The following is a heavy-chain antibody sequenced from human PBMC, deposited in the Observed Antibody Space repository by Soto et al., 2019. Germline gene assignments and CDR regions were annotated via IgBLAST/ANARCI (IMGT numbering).Heavy chain of an antibody. CDR3: ATSIAAAPNFDY. V-gene: IGHV5-51*01. CDR2: IYPGDSDT. CDR1: GYSCTSYG. J-gene: IGHJ4*02. D-gene: IGHD6-13*01. Sequence: PGESNRISSKGAGYSCTSYGSGWVRQMPGKGLEWMGIIYPGDSDTRYSPSFQGQVTISADKSISTAYLQWSSLKASDTAMYYCATSIAAAPNFDYWGQGTLVTVSS.